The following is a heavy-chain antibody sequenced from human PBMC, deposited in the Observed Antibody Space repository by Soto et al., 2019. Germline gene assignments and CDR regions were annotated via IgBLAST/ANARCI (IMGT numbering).Heavy chain of an antibody. CDR2: ISYDGSNK. J-gene: IGHJ3*02. CDR1: GFTFSSYA. CDR3: AREGDSGSYPRPAAFDI. D-gene: IGHD1-26*01. Sequence: QVQLVESEGGVVQPGRSLRLSCAASGFTFSSYAMHWVRQAPGKGLEWVAVISYDGSNKYYADSVKGRFTISRDNSKNTLYLQMNSLRAEDTAVYYCAREGDSGSYPRPAAFDIWGQGTMVTVSS. V-gene: IGHV3-30-3*01.